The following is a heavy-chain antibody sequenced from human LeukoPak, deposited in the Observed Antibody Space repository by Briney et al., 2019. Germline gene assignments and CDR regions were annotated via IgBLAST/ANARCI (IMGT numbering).Heavy chain of an antibody. CDR1: EFSVGSNY. CDR3: ARVLVGATGGIDY. CDR2: IYSGGST. J-gene: IGHJ4*02. V-gene: IGHV3-66*01. D-gene: IGHD1-26*01. Sequence: GGSLRLSCAASEFSVGSNYMTWVRQAPGKGLEWVSLIYSGGSTYYADSVKGRFTISRDNSKNTLYLQMNSLRAEDTALYYCARVLVGATGGIDYWGQGTLVTVSS.